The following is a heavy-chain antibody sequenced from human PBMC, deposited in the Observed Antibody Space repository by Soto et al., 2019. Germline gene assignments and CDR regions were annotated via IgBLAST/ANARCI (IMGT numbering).Heavy chain of an antibody. D-gene: IGHD3-22*01. CDR3: ARHHDSSGYYYDY. J-gene: IGHJ4*02. CDR2: ISAYNGNT. CDR1: GYTFTSYG. Sequence: ASVKVSCKASGYTFTSYGISWVRQAPGQGLEWMGWISAYNGNTNYAQKLQGRVTMTTDTSTSTVYMELRSLRSDDTAVYYCARHHDSSGYYYDYWGQGTLVTGAS. V-gene: IGHV1-18*01.